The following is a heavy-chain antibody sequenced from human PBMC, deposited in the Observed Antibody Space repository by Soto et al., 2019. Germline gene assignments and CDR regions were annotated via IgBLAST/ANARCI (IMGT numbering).Heavy chain of an antibody. CDR3: ARMDSSGLGIDY. CDR2: IYPGDSDT. J-gene: IGHJ4*02. D-gene: IGHD3-22*01. Sequence: GESLKISCKGSGYSFTNYWVGWVRQMPGKGLEWMGMIYPGDSDTRYSPPFQGHVTISADKSISTAYLQWSSLKASDTAIYYCARMDSSGLGIDYWGQGTLVTVS. CDR1: GYSFTNYW. V-gene: IGHV5-51*01.